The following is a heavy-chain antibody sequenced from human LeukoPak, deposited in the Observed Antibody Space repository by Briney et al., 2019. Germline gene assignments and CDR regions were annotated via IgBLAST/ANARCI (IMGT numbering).Heavy chain of an antibody. Sequence: PGGSLRLSCAASGFTVSSNYMSWVRQAPGKGLEWVSVIYSGGSTYYADSVKGRFTISRDNSKNTLYLQMNSLRAEDTAVYYCARGGYYYGSSGYYPLGYWGQGTLVTVSS. CDR3: ARGGYYYGSSGYYPLGY. CDR1: GFTVSSNY. D-gene: IGHD3-22*01. J-gene: IGHJ4*02. V-gene: IGHV3-53*01. CDR2: IYSGGST.